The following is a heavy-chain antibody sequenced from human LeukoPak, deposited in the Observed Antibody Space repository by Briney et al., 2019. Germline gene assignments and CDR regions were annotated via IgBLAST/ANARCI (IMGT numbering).Heavy chain of an antibody. J-gene: IGHJ4*02. Sequence: GESLKISCKGSGYIFTTYWIAWVRQMPGKGLEWMGIIYPSDADSRYSPSFQGQVTISADKSISTAYLQWSSLKASDTAMYYCARFYSYYYDSSGYYQFDFWGQGTLVTVSS. D-gene: IGHD3-22*01. V-gene: IGHV5-51*01. CDR1: GYIFTTYW. CDR2: IYPSDADS. CDR3: ARFYSYYYDSSGYYQFDF.